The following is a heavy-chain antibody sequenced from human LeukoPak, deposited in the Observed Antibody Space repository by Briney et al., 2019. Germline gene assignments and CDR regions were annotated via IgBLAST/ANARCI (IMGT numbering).Heavy chain of an antibody. D-gene: IGHD6-13*01. V-gene: IGHV5-51*01. J-gene: IGHJ4*02. CDR2: IYPGDSDA. CDR3: ARLSSSWLAVDS. Sequence: GESLTISCKGSGYSFSSYWIGWVRQMPGKGLEWMGIIYPGDSDARYSPSFEGQVTISVDKSISTAYLQWSSLKASDTAMYYCARLSSSWLAVDSWGQGTLVTVSS. CDR1: GYSFSSYW.